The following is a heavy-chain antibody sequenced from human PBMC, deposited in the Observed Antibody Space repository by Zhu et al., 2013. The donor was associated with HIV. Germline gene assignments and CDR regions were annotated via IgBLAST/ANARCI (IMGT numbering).Heavy chain of an antibody. J-gene: IGHJ5*02. CDR3: ARGRTMTVVITDNWFDP. CDR1: GFTFIDYY. CDR2: VDPEDGGA. Sequence: VQMVQSGAEMKKPGATVKISCKVSGFTFIDYYMNWVQQAPGKGLEWMGRVDPEDGGARYAEKFQGRVTFTADTSTDTAYMELSSLRSEDTAVYYCARGRTMTVVITDNWFDPWGQGTRSPSPQ. V-gene: IGHV1-69-2*01. D-gene: IGHD3-22*01.